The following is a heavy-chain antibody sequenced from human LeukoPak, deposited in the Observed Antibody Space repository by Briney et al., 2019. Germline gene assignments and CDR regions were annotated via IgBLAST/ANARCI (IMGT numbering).Heavy chain of an antibody. D-gene: IGHD6-13*01. Sequence: GASVKVSCKASGYTFTSYGISWVRQAPGQGLEWMGWISAYNGNTNYAQKLQGRVTMTTDTSTSTAYMELRSLRSDDTAVYYCARGLRRIAAAGTLDAFVIWGQGTMVTVSS. CDR2: ISAYNGNT. CDR1: GYTFTSYG. V-gene: IGHV1-18*01. J-gene: IGHJ3*02. CDR3: ARGLRRIAAAGTLDAFVI.